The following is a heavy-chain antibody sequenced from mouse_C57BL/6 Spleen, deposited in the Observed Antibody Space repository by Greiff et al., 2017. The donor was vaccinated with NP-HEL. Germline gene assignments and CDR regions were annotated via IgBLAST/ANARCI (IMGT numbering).Heavy chain of an antibody. D-gene: IGHD4-1*01. J-gene: IGHJ3*01. V-gene: IGHV1-7*01. CDR1: GYTFTSSW. Sequence: QVQLKQSGAELAKPGASVKLSCKASGYTFTSSWMHWVKQRPGQGLEWIGYINPSSGYTKYNQKFKDKATLTADKSSSTAYMQLSSLTYEDSAVYYCACWDAWFAYWGQGTLVTVSA. CDR2: INPSSGYT. CDR3: ACWDAWFAY.